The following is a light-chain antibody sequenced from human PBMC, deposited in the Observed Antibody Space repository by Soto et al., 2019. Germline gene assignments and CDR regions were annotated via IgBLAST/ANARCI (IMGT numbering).Light chain of an antibody. J-gene: IGLJ1*01. CDR3: SSYTSSSLYV. V-gene: IGLV2-14*01. CDR1: NSDVGVYNY. CDR2: DVS. Sequence: QSVLTQPASVSGSPGQSITISCTGTNSDVGVYNYVSWYQQHPDKAPKLMIYDVSNRPSGVSNRFSGSKSGNTAYLTISGLQAEDEADYYCSSYTSSSLYVFGTGTKLTVL.